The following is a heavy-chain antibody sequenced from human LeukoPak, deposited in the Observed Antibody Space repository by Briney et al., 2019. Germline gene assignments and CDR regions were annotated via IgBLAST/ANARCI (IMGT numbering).Heavy chain of an antibody. D-gene: IGHD3-10*01. CDR2: ISDSGGST. CDR3: AKGITMVRGVIAKTLFDY. V-gene: IGHV3-23*01. Sequence: PGRSLRLSCEASGFTFNTYAMTWVRRGPGKGLEWVSYISDSGGSTYYADSVKGRFTISRDNSKNTLFLQMSSLRAEDTAVYYCAKGITMVRGVIAKTLFDYWGQGALVTVSS. CDR1: GFTFNTYA. J-gene: IGHJ4*02.